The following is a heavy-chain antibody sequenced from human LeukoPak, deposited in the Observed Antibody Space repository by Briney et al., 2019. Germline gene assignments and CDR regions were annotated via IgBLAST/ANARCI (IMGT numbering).Heavy chain of an antibody. CDR2: IWYDGSNK. CDR3: AGGLNYYYDSVDIFDY. J-gene: IGHJ4*02. V-gene: IGHV3-33*01. Sequence: PGGSLRLSCAASGFTFSSYGMHWVRQAPGKGLEWVAVIWYDGSNKYYAASVKGRFTISRDNSKNTLYLQMNSLRAEDTAVYYCAGGLNYYYDSVDIFDYWGQGTLVTVS. D-gene: IGHD3-22*01. CDR1: GFTFSSYG.